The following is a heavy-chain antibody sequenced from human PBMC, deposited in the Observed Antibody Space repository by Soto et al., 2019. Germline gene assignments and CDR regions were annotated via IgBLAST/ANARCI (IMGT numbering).Heavy chain of an antibody. D-gene: IGHD1-7*01. J-gene: IGHJ4*01. CDR1: GFTFSSYD. V-gene: IGHV3-64*01. CDR2: ISSNGGTT. Sequence: EVQLAESGGGMVQPGGSLRLSCVASGFTFSSYDMHWVRQAPGKGLEYVSSISSNGGTTYYGNSVKGRFTISRDNSKNTLYLQMGSLRAEDMAVYYCVRRVAGNYDYWGPGPVVTVSS. CDR3: VRRVAGNYDY.